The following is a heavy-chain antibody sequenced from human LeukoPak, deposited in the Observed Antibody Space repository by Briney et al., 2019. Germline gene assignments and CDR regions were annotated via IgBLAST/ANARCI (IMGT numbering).Heavy chain of an antibody. J-gene: IGHJ5*02. D-gene: IGHD2-2*01. CDR1: VGSFSSGGYY. CDR2: IYYSGST. Sequence: SQTLSLTCIVSVGSFSSGGYYWAWIRQHPGKGLGWIGYIYYSGSTYYNPSLKSRVTISVDTSKNQFSLKLSSVTAADTAVYYCARNSAYYAAHWFDPWGQGTLVTVSS. CDR3: ARNSAYYAAHWFDP. V-gene: IGHV4-31*03.